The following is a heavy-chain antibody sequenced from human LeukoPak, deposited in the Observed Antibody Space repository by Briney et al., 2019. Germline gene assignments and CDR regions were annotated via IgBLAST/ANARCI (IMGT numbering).Heavy chain of an antibody. Sequence: SGTLSLTCTVSGGSISSGDYYWSWIRQPPGKGLKWIGYIYYSGSTYYNPSLKSRVTISVDTSKNQFSLKLSSVTAADTAVYYCARGTGYSSIDYWGQGTLVTVSS. D-gene: IGHD6-19*01. CDR3: ARGTGYSSIDY. CDR2: IYYSGST. CDR1: GGSISSGDYY. J-gene: IGHJ4*02. V-gene: IGHV4-30-4*01.